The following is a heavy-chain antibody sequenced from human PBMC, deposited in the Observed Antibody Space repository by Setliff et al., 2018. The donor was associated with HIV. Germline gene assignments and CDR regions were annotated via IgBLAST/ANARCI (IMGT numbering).Heavy chain of an antibody. V-gene: IGHV3-21*01. CDR1: GFRFRSYG. CDR3: ASIELAAMVPVDY. D-gene: IGHD5-18*01. CDR2: ISSSSYYI. Sequence: GGSLRLSCAASGFRFRSYGMHWVRQAPGKGLEWVSSISSSSYYIYYADSVKGRFTISRDNAKNSLFLQMNSLRAEDTAVYYCASIELAAMVPVDYWGQGTLVTVSS. J-gene: IGHJ4*02.